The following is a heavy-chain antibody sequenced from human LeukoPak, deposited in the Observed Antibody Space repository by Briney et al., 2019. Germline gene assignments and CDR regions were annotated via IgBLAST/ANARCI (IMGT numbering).Heavy chain of an antibody. J-gene: IGHJ4*02. CDR1: GFTFSSYE. Sequence: SGGSLRLSCAASGFTFSSYEMNWVRQAPGKGLEWVSYISSSGSTIYYADSVKGRFTISRDNSKNTLYLQMNSLRAEDTAVYYCARAEYGSSPADYWGQGTLVTVSS. CDR3: ARAEYGSSPADY. CDR2: ISSSGSTI. D-gene: IGHD6-6*01. V-gene: IGHV3-48*03.